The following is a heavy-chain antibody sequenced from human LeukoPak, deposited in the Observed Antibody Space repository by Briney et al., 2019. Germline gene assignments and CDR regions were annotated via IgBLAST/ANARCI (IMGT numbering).Heavy chain of an antibody. D-gene: IGHD2-15*01. CDR1: GFTVSSNY. CDR2: IYSGGST. J-gene: IGHJ4*02. V-gene: IGHV3-66*01. Sequence: GGSLRHSCAASGFTVSSNYMSWVRQAPGKGLEWVSVIYSGGSTYYADSVKGRFTISRDNSKNTLYLQMNSLRAEDTAVYYCANLLGYCSGGSCYSDFWGQGTPVTVSS. CDR3: ANLLGYCSGGSCYSDF.